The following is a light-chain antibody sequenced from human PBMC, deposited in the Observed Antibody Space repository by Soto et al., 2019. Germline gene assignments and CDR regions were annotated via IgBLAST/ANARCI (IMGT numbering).Light chain of an antibody. Sequence: QSALTQPASVSGSPGQSITISCTGTSSDVGAYNYVSWYQQHPGKAPKLMIWDVYNRPSGVSHRFSSSKSGNTASLTIFGLQAEDEADYYCSSYTTRSSYVFGTGTKLTVL. CDR3: SSYTTRSSYV. CDR1: SSDVGAYNY. V-gene: IGLV2-14*01. CDR2: DVY. J-gene: IGLJ1*01.